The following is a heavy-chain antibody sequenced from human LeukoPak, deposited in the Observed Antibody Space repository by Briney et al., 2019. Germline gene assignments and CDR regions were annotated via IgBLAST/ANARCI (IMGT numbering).Heavy chain of an antibody. CDR2: ISINGGST. CDR3: AREGRHYDFWSGSDY. Sequence: GGSLRLSCAASGFTFSSYPMHWVRQAPGKGLEYVSAISINGGSTYYANSVQGRFTISRDDSKNTLYLQMGSLRVEDMAVYYCAREGRHYDFWSGSDYWGQGTLVTVSS. V-gene: IGHV3-64*01. D-gene: IGHD3-3*01. CDR1: GFTFSSYP. J-gene: IGHJ4*02.